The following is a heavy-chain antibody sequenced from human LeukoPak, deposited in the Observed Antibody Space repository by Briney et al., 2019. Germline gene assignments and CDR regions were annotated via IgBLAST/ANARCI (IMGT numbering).Heavy chain of an antibody. V-gene: IGHV3-21*06. J-gene: IGHJ4*02. CDR2: ISSSSYI. D-gene: IGHD5-18*01. Sequence: GGSLRLSCAASGFTFNSYSMNWVRQAPGKGLEGVSSISSSSYIYYADSVKGRFTISRDNAKNLLYLQMNSLRAEDTAVYYCARDWSGHSSAVDYWGQGTLVTVSS. CDR1: GFTFNSYS. CDR3: ARDWSGHSSAVDY.